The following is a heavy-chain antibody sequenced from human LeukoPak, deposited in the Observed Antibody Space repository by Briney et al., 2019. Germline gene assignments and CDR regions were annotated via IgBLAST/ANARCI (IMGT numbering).Heavy chain of an antibody. V-gene: IGHV3-23*01. J-gene: IGHJ3*02. CDR1: GSPFSRYA. CDR3: GKEKSSHNSYTWYGGACDI. CDR2: ISGGGGST. Sequence: GGSLRSSSAASGSPFSRYARTWFRQPPGKGLEWVAIISGGGGSTSSADSVKGPFTISRRNSTNSLYLQIKRPIAEDTALYYYGKEKSSHNSYTWYGGACDIGGQGTRGTVSS. D-gene: IGHD6-13*01.